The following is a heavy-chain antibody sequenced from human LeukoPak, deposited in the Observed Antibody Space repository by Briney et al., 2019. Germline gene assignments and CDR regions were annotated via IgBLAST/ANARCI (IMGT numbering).Heavy chain of an antibody. CDR3: AKDAIVRDYSNSDY. D-gene: IGHD4-11*01. Sequence: ASLKVSCKASGYTFTNYYIHWVRQAPGQGLEWMGSINPNSGGTNYAQKIQGRVTMTRDTSINTAYMELSRLTSDDTAVYYCAKDAIVRDYSNSDYWGQGTLVTVSS. J-gene: IGHJ4*02. CDR1: GYTFTNYY. CDR2: INPNSGGT. V-gene: IGHV1-2*02.